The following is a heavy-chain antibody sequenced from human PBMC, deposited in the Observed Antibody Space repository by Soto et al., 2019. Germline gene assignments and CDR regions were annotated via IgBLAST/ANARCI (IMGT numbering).Heavy chain of an antibody. J-gene: IGHJ4*02. CDR2: IFYSGST. V-gene: IGHV4-31*03. CDR3: ARGYRQSGYSSSWVFDY. Sequence: QVQLQESGPGLVKPSQTLSLICTVSGGSINSGGYYWNWIRQHPGKGLEWVGYIFYSGSTYYNPFIRSRVTISADTSENQFSLDLSSVTDADTAVYFWARGYRQSGYSSSWVFDYWGQGTLVNVSS. D-gene: IGHD6-13*01. CDR1: GGSINSGGYY.